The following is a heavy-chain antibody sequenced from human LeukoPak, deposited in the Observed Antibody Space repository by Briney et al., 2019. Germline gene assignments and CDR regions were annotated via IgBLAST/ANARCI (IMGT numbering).Heavy chain of an antibody. J-gene: IGHJ5*02. CDR1: GYSFNIYE. Sequence: ASVKVSCKTSGYSFNIYEINWVRQATGQGLEWMGWVNPNSGDTDYAQKFQGRLTMTRNTSISAAYMELSGLRLEDTAVYYCSRGPRFDPWGQGTQVTVSS. CDR2: VNPNSGDT. V-gene: IGHV1-8*01. CDR3: SRGPRFDP.